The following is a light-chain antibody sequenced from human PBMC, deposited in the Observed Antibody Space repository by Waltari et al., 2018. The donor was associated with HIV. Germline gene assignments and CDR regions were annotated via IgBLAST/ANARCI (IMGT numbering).Light chain of an antibody. CDR2: DVS. CDR1: SSDVAGYDY. CDR3: SSYTKGTSLRV. Sequence: QSALTQPASVSGSPGQSITISCTGTSSDVAGYDYVSWYQQHPGNAPKLMISDVSNRPSGVSNRVSGSKSGTTASLPISGLQAEDEADYYCSSYTKGTSLRVFGTGTTVTVL. V-gene: IGLV2-14*01. J-gene: IGLJ1*01.